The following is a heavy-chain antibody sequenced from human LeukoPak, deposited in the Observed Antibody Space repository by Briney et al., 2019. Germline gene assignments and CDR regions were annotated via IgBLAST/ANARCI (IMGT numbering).Heavy chain of an antibody. V-gene: IGHV4-59*01. J-gene: IGHJ3*02. CDR2: FYDAGGT. CDR3: ARAGSGYSFDI. D-gene: IGHD3-22*01. Sequence: AETLSLTCTVSDDSISSYYWTWIRQPPGKGLEWIGYFYDAGGTDSNPTLRSRVTISVYTSKNQFSLRLNSVTAAGTAVDYGARAGSGYSFDIWGQGKMVTVSS. CDR1: DDSISSYY.